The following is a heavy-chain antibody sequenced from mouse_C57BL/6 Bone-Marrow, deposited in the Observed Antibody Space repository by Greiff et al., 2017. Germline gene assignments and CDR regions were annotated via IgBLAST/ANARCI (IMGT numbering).Heavy chain of an antibody. D-gene: IGHD1-1*01. CDR1: GFSLTSYG. J-gene: IGHJ4*01. CDR3: AASYYGSLYAMDY. Sequence: VKLMESGPGLVQPSQRLSITCTVSGFSLTSYGVHWVRQSPGKGLEWLGVIWSGGSTDYNAAFISRLSISKDNSKSQVFFKMNSLQADDTAIYYCAASYYGSLYAMDYWGQGTSVTVSS. V-gene: IGHV2-2*01. CDR2: IWSGGST.